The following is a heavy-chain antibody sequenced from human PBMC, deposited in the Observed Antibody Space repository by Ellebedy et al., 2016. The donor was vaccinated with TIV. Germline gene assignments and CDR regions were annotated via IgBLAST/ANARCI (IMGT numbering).Heavy chain of an antibody. CDR2: INHSGST. CDR1: GGSFSGYY. Sequence: MPSETLSLTCAVYGGSFSGYYWSWIRQPPGKGLEWIGEINHSGSTNYNPSLQSRVTISVDASKNQFSLKLTSVTAADTAVYYCARSNWKDSGPLDFWGQGTPVTVSS. J-gene: IGHJ4*02. D-gene: IGHD1-1*01. V-gene: IGHV4-34*01. CDR3: ARSNWKDSGPLDF.